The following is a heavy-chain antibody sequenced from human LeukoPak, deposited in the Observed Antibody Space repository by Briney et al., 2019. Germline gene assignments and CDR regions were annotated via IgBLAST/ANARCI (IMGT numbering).Heavy chain of an antibody. D-gene: IGHD3-10*01. CDR3: ATGGGDWFSDL. CDR2: ISPYKGNT. J-gene: IGHJ2*01. CDR1: GYTFTNYD. V-gene: IGHV1-18*01. Sequence: ASVKVSCKASGYTFTNYDISWVRQAPGNGREWMGWISPYKGNTDSAQELQGRVTLTTDTSTSTAYMEVRSLTADDSAVYYCATGGGDWFSDLWGRGTLVTVSS.